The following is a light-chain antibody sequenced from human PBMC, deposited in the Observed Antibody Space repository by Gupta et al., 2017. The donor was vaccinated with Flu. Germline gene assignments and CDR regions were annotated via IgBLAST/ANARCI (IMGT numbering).Light chain of an antibody. CDR2: DVS. V-gene: IGLV2-14*01. CDR3: SSYTSGSALVVV. J-gene: IGLJ2*01. Sequence: QSALTQPASVSGSPGQSITISCTETSSDVGGYNYFSWYQQRPGKAPKLMIYDVSNRPSGVSNRFSGSKSCNTASLTISGLQAEDEADYYCSSYTSGSALVVVFGGGTKLTVL. CDR1: SSDVGGYNY.